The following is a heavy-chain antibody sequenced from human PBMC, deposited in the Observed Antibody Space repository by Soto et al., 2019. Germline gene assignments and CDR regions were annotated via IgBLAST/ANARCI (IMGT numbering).Heavy chain of an antibody. V-gene: IGHV4-34*01. CDR2: INHSGST. Sequence: PSETLSVTCAVYRLSFSGYYWSWIRQPPGKWLEWIGEINHSGSTNYNPSLKSRVTISVDTSKNQFSLKLSSVTAADTAVYCCARTAYCTNGVCYTVAFDYWGQGTMVTVSS. CDR3: ARTAYCTNGVCYTVAFDY. J-gene: IGHJ4*02. D-gene: IGHD2-8*01. CDR1: RLSFSGYY.